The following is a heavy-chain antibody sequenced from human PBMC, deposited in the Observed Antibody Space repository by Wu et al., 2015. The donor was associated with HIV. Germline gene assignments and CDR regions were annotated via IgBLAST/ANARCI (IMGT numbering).Heavy chain of an antibody. D-gene: IGHD6-25*01. Sequence: QVQLVQSGTEVKKPGASVKVSCKASGYTFKIYYIHWVRQAPGQGLEWMGRIHPSGGVTLYAQKFQGRINLTRDTSTSTVYMDLSSLKSDDTALYYCARDQAGQRNDAFDIWGQGQWSPSLQ. J-gene: IGHJ3*02. CDR2: IHPSGGVT. CDR3: ARDQAGQRNDAFDI. V-gene: IGHV1-46*02. CDR1: GYTFKIYY.